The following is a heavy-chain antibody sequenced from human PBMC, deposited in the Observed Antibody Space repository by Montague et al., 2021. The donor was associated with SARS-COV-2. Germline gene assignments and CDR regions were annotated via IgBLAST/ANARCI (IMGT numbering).Heavy chain of an antibody. CDR3: AKEREVVRAARTLVAFDL. Sequence: SETLSLTCAVYGGSFSVYYWSWLRQPPRRGLEWTAEINHGGTANYNPSLKSRLSISADTSKNQFTLKLTSVTAADTAMYYCAKEREVVRAARTLVAFDLWGQGTMVTVSS. D-gene: IGHD2-2*01. CDR1: GGSFSVYY. V-gene: IGHV4-34*01. J-gene: IGHJ3*01. CDR2: INHGGTA.